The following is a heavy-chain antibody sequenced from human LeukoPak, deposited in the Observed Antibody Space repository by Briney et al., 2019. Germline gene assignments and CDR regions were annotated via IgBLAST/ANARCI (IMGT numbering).Heavy chain of an antibody. D-gene: IGHD1-26*01. Sequence: PSETLSLTCAVYIDSFSNYYWNWIRHTPAKGMEWIGEVNESGGTNISPSLRSRVILSVDTSKNQFSLKLISVTVADTAIYYCARGQGATVPQVGKNWFDPWGQGTRVTVSS. CDR2: VNESGGT. CDR1: IDSFSNYY. J-gene: IGHJ5*02. V-gene: IGHV4-34*01. CDR3: ARGQGATVPQVGKNWFDP.